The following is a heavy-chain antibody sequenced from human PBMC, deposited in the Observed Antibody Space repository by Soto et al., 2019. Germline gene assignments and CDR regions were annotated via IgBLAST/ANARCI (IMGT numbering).Heavy chain of an antibody. V-gene: IGHV4-30-2*01. CDR3: ASGRWLQLPTL. D-gene: IGHD5-12*01. J-gene: IGHJ3*01. CDR1: GGSISSGGYS. CDR2: FYQGGTT. Sequence: SETLSLTCAVSGGSISSGGYSWGWVRQPPGKSLEWIVYFYQGGTTFYNPPLKSRVSISVDRSKNQFSLKMNSVTAADTAVYYCASGRWLQLPTLWGRGTMVTVSS.